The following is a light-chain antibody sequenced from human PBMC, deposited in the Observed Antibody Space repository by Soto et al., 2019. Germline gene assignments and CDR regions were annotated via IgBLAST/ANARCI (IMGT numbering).Light chain of an antibody. V-gene: IGKV1-39*01. CDR1: QSISSY. CDR3: QQSYSTPVT. CDR2: AAS. Sequence: IRMTHAPPSLSASLGDMVAMTCGAIQSISSYLNWYQQKPGKAPKLLIYAASSLQSGVPSRFSDSGSGTDFTLTISSLQPEDCATYYCQQSYSTPVTFGGGTKVDIK. J-gene: IGKJ4*01.